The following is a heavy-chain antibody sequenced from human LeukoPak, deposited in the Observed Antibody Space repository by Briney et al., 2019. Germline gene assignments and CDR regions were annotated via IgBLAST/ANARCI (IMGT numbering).Heavy chain of an antibody. V-gene: IGHV3-48*02. J-gene: IGHJ2*01. Sequence: GGSLRLSCAASGFTFSSYSMNWVRQAPGKGLEWVSIISSSGTSIYYADSVRGRLTISRDNAKNSLYLQMNSLRDEDTAVYYCARGRLTCSGGSCYSWYFDLWGRGTLVTVFS. CDR3: ARGRLTCSGGSCYSWYFDL. CDR1: GFTFSSYS. CDR2: ISSSGTSI. D-gene: IGHD2-15*01.